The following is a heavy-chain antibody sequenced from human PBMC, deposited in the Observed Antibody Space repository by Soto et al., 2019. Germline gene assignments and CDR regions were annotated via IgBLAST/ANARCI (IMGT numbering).Heavy chain of an antibody. Sequence: GASVKVSCKASGYTFTSYDINWVRQATGQGLEWMGWMNPNSGNTGYAQKFQGRVTMTRNTSISTAYMELSSLRAEDTAVYYCARDAYYDILTGPTPDDTAGMDVWGQGTTVTVSS. CDR2: MNPNSGNT. CDR3: ARDAYYDILTGPTPDDTAGMDV. D-gene: IGHD3-9*01. CDR1: GYTFTSYD. V-gene: IGHV1-8*01. J-gene: IGHJ6*02.